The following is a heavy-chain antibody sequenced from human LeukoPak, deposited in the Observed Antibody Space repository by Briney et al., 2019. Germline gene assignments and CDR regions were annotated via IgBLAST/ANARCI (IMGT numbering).Heavy chain of an antibody. Sequence: SETLSLTCTVSGGSISSGDYYWGWIRQPRGKGLEWIGYIYYSGSTYYNPSLKSRVPISVDTSKNQFSLKLSSVTAADTAVYYCARSTVTNPDDAFDIWGQGTMVTVSS. V-gene: IGHV4-30-4*08. D-gene: IGHD4-17*01. J-gene: IGHJ3*02. CDR3: ARSTVTNPDDAFDI. CDR2: IYYSGST. CDR1: GGSISSGDYY.